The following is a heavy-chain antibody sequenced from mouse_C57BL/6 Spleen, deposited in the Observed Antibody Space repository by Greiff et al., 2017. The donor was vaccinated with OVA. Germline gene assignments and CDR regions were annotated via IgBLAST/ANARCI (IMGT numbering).Heavy chain of an antibody. CDR3: ARGTHYFDY. CDR1: GFNIKNPY. J-gene: IGHJ2*01. Sequence: VQLQQSVAELVRPGASVKLSCTASGFNIKNPYMHWVKQRPEQGLEWIGRIDPANGNTKYAPKFQGKATITADTSSNTAYLQLSSLTSEDTAIYYCARGTHYFDYWGQGTTLTVSS. CDR2: IDPANGNT. V-gene: IGHV14-3*01. D-gene: IGHD2-14*01.